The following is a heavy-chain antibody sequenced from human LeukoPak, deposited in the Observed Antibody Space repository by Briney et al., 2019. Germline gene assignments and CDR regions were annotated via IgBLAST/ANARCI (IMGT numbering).Heavy chain of an antibody. J-gene: IGHJ4*02. CDR3: ARDRLYDILTGYYDY. V-gene: IGHV3-21*01. D-gene: IGHD3-9*01. Sequence: PGGSLRLSCAASGFTFSSYRMNWVRQAPRKGLEWVSPISSSSSYIYYADSVKGRFTISRDNAKNSLYLQMNSLRAEDTAVYYCARDRLYDILTGYYDYWGQGTLVTVSS. CDR1: GFTFSSYR. CDR2: ISSSSSYI.